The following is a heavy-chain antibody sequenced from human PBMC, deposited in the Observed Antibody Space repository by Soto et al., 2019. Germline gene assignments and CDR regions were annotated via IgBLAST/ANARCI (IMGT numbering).Heavy chain of an antibody. CDR3: ARVPASGYNYYGMDV. V-gene: IGHV3-74*01. CDR1: GFTFSSYW. CDR2: INSDGSST. D-gene: IGHD6-13*01. Sequence: GGSLRLSCAASGFTFSSYWMHWVRQAPGKGLVWVSRINSDGSSTSYADSVKGRFTISRDNAKNTLYLQMNSLRAEDTAVYYCARVPASGYNYYGMDVWGQGTTVTVS. J-gene: IGHJ6*02.